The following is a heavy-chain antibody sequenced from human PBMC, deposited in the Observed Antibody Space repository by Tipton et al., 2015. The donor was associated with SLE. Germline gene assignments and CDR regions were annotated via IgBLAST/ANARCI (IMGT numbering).Heavy chain of an antibody. V-gene: IGHV4-39*07. CDR2: MFYSGTT. Sequence: TLSLTCNVSGGSISSSSYYWGWIRQPPGKGLEWIGSMFYSGTTYYNPSLKSRFTISVDTSKNQFYLKLTSVTAADTAIYYCANITIAAPGWFDPWGQGTLVTVSS. CDR1: GGSISSSSYY. J-gene: IGHJ5*02. CDR3: ANITIAAPGWFDP. D-gene: IGHD1-14*01.